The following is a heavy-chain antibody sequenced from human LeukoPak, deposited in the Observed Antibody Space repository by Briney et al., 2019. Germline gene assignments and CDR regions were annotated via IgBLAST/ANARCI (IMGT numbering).Heavy chain of an antibody. V-gene: IGHV4-39*01. Sequence: SETLSLTCTVSSGSISSSSYYWGWIRQPPGKGLEWIGSIYYSGSTYYNPSLKSRVTISVDTSKNQFSLKLSSVTAADTAVYYCARLGYSVEMATRGAFDIWGQGTMVTVSS. CDR2: IYYSGST. D-gene: IGHD5-24*01. CDR3: ARLGYSVEMATRGAFDI. J-gene: IGHJ3*02. CDR1: SGSISSSSYY.